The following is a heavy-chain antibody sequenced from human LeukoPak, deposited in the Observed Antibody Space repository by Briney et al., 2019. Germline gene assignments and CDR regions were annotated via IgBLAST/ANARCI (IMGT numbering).Heavy chain of an antibody. CDR3: AKIGYYYDSSGYYYFDY. CDR2: ISGSGGST. J-gene: IGHJ4*02. Sequence: EAEGSLRLSCAASGFTFSSYAMSWVRQAPGNGLEWVSAISGSGGSTYYADSVKGRFTISRDNSKNTLYLQMNSLGAEDTAVYYCAKIGYYYDSSGYYYFDYWGQGTLVTVSS. D-gene: IGHD3-22*01. V-gene: IGHV3-23*01. CDR1: GFTFSSYA.